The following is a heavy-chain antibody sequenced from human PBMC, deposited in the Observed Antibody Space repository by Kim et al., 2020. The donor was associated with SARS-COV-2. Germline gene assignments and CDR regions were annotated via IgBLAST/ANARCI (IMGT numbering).Heavy chain of an antibody. CDR1: GGSISSYY. V-gene: IGHV4-59*01. J-gene: IGHJ4*02. Sequence: SETLSLTCTVSGGSISSYYWSWIRQPPGKGLEWIGNIYYSGSTNYNPSLKTRVTISVDTSKNQFSLKLSSVTAADTAVYYCARDCNTGGFSYTFDYWGQG. D-gene: IGHD2-8*02. CDR2: IYYSGST. CDR3: ARDCNTGGFSYTFDY.